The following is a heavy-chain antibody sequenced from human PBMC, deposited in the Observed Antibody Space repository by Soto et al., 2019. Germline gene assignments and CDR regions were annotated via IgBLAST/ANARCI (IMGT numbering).Heavy chain of an antibody. D-gene: IGHD3-3*01. V-gene: IGHV4-39*01. CDR2: IYYSGST. Sequence: SETLSLTCTVSGGSISSSSYYWGWIRQPPGKGLEWIGSIYYSGSTYYNPSLKSRVTISVDTSKNQFSLKLSSVTAADTAVYYCARSFWSGYYGGLDYWGQGTLVTVSS. CDR3: ARSFWSGYYGGLDY. CDR1: GGSISSSSYY. J-gene: IGHJ4*02.